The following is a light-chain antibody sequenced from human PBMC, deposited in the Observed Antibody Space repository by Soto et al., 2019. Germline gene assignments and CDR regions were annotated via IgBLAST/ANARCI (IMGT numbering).Light chain of an antibody. V-gene: IGKV1-39*01. CDR2: AAS. CDR3: QQSYSTLYT. Sequence: DIQMTQSASSLSASVGDRVTITCRASQSISSYLNWYQQKPGKAPKLLIYAASSLQSGVPSRFSGGGSGTEFTLTISSLQPEDFATYYCQQSYSTLYTFGQGTKLEIK. CDR1: QSISSY. J-gene: IGKJ2*01.